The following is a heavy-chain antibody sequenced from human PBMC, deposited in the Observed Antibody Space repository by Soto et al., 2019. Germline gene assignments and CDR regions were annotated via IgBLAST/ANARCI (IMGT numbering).Heavy chain of an antibody. CDR3: AREEIFGVVIDAFDI. CDR1: GFTFSRYW. CDR2: INSDGSST. V-gene: IGHV3-74*01. J-gene: IGHJ3*02. Sequence: EVQLVESGGGLVQPGGSQRLSCAASGFTFSRYWIHWVRQAPGKGLVWVSRINSDGSSTTYADSVKGRVTISRDNAKNTLYLQMNSLRAEDTAVYYCAREEIFGVVIDAFDIWGQGTMVTVFS. D-gene: IGHD3-3*01.